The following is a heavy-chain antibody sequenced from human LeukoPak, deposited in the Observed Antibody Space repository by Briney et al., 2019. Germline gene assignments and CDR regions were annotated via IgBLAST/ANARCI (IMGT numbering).Heavy chain of an antibody. V-gene: IGHV1-46*01. CDR2: INPSTGYT. CDR1: GYTFITHY. J-gene: IGHJ4*02. Sequence: ASVKVSCKASGYTFITHYMHWVRQAPGQGLEWMGLINPSTGYTSHAQKFQGRVTMTTDMSTSTVYMELSGLRSEDTAVYYCAKIRGTYGDPPYYFDYWGQGTLVTVSS. CDR3: AKIRGTYGDPPYYFDY. D-gene: IGHD4-17*01.